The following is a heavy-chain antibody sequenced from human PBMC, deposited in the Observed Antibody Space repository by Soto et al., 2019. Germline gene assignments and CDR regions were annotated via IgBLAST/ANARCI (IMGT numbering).Heavy chain of an antibody. CDR3: ARGGYCISTSCYGLYY. D-gene: IGHD2-2*01. J-gene: IGHJ4*02. Sequence: PGGSLRLSCAASGFTVSSNYMSWVRQAPGKGLEWVSVIYSGGSTYYADSVKGRFTISRDNSKNTLYLQMNSLRAEDTAVYYCARGGYCISTSCYGLYYWGQGTLVTVSS. CDR1: GFTVSSNY. CDR2: IYSGGST. V-gene: IGHV3-53*01.